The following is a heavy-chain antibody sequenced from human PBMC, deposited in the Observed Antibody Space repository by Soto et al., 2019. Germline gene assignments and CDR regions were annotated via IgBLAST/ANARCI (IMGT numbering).Heavy chain of an antibody. J-gene: IGHJ4*02. Sequence: PGGSLRLSCAASGGTFSSYAIHWVRQAPGKGLEWVAVISYDGSNKYYADSVKGRFTISRDNSKNTLYLQMNSLRAEDTAVYYCATYDSSGYYQSSTTLYYFDYWGQGTLVTVSS. D-gene: IGHD3-22*01. CDR3: ATYDSSGYYQSSTTLYYFDY. CDR1: GGTFSSYA. CDR2: ISYDGSNK. V-gene: IGHV3-30-3*01.